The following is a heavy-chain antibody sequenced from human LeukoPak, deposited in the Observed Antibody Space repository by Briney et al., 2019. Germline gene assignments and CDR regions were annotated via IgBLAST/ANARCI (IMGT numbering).Heavy chain of an antibody. CDR1: GFTFSSYS. V-gene: IGHV3-21*01. CDR3: ARGTYYYDSSGYYYLF. CDR2: ISSSSSYI. D-gene: IGHD3-22*01. J-gene: IGHJ4*02. Sequence: PGGSLRLSCAASGFTFSSYSMNWVRQAPGKGLEWVSSISSSSSYICYADSVKGRFTISRDNAKNSLYLQMNSLRAEDTAVYYCARGTYYYDSSGYYYLFWGQGTLVTVSS.